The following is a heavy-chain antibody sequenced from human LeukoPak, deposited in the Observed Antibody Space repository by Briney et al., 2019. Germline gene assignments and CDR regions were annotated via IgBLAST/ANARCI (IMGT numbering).Heavy chain of an antibody. J-gene: IGHJ4*02. V-gene: IGHV4-34*01. Sequence: PSETLSLTCTVSGGSISSYYWSWIRQPPGKGLEWIGEINHSGSTNYNPSLKSRVTISVDTSKNQFSLKLSSVTAADTAVYYCATGGYSSSSIDYWGQGTLVTVSS. D-gene: IGHD6-6*01. CDR1: GGSISSYY. CDR2: INHSGST. CDR3: ATGGYSSSSIDY.